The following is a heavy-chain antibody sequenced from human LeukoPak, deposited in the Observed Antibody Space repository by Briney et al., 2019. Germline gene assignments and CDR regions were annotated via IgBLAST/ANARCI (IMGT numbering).Heavy chain of an antibody. V-gene: IGHV4-39*07. CDR3: ASARGDYDSSGYYFAEDFDY. J-gene: IGHJ4*02. Sequence: KTSETLSLTCTVSGGSISSSSYYWGWIRQPPGKGLEWIGSIYYSGSTNYNPSLKSRDTISVDTSKNQFSLKLSSVTAADTAVYYCASARGDYDSSGYYFAEDFDYWGQGTLVTVSS. CDR1: GGSISSSSYY. D-gene: IGHD3-22*01. CDR2: IYYSGST.